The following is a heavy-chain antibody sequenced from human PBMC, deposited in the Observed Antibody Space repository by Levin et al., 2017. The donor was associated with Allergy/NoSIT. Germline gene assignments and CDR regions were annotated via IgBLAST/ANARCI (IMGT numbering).Heavy chain of an antibody. CDR3: ATASCSGGDCYNNCYYAMDV. Sequence: GGSLRLSCAGSGFTFSDHYMDWVRQAPGKGLEWVGRTRNKVNSYTTEYAASVKGRFTISRDDSSLYLQMNNLKAEDTAVYYCATASCSGGDCYNNCYYAMDVWGQGTTITVSS. CDR2: TRNKVNSYTT. D-gene: IGHD2-15*01. CDR1: GFTFSDHY. V-gene: IGHV3-72*01. J-gene: IGHJ6*02.